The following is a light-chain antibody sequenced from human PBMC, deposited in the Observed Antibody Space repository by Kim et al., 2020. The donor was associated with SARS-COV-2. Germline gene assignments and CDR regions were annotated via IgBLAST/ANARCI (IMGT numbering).Light chain of an antibody. J-gene: IGKJ2*01. CDR2: AAS. Sequence: DIQMTQSPSSLSASVGDRVTITCRASQRISSYLNWYQQKPGKAPNLLIYAASSLQSGVPSRFSGSGSGTGFTLTISSLQPEDFATYYCQQSYNTPYTFGQGTKLEI. CDR3: QQSYNTPYT. CDR1: QRISSY. V-gene: IGKV1-39*01.